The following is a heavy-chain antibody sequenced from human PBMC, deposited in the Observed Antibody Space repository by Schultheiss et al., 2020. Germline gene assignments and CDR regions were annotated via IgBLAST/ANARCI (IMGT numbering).Heavy chain of an antibody. Sequence: SETLSLTCTVSGGSISSGDYYWSWIRQPPGKGLEWIGYIYYSGSTYYNPSLKSRVTISVDTSKNQFSLKLSSVTAADTAVYYCARHAWGYSSSWYWFDPWGQGSLGTVAS. V-gene: IGHV4-30-4*01. CDR2: IYYSGST. CDR1: GGSISSGDYY. J-gene: IGHJ5*02. CDR3: ARHAWGYSSSWYWFDP. D-gene: IGHD6-13*01.